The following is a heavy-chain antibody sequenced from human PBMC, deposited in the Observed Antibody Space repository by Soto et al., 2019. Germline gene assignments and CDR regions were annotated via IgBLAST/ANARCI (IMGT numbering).Heavy chain of an antibody. CDR3: AKDTRIAAAGTGGPLDY. V-gene: IGHV3-9*01. J-gene: IGHJ4*02. D-gene: IGHD6-13*01. CDR1: GVSFDDYA. CDR2: ISWNSGSI. Sequence: PGGSLRLSCAASGVSFDDYAMHWVRQAPGKGLEWVSGISWNSGSIGYADSVKGRFTISRDNAKNSLYLQMNSLRAEDTALYYCAKDTRIAAAGTGGPLDYWGQGTLVTVSS.